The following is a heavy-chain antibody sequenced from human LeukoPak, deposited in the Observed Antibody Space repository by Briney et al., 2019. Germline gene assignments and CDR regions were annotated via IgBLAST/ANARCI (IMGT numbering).Heavy chain of an antibody. D-gene: IGHD1-26*01. Sequence: PGRSLRLSCAASGFTFKNYGMHWVRQAPGKGLEWVGVITYDGSNKYYGDSVKGRFTISRDNSKNTLYLQMNSLRAEDTAVYYCAKRMRGSGSYLGEDYFDYWGQGTLVTVSS. CDR2: ITYDGSNK. CDR1: GFTFKNYG. J-gene: IGHJ4*02. CDR3: AKRMRGSGSYLGEDYFDY. V-gene: IGHV3-30*18.